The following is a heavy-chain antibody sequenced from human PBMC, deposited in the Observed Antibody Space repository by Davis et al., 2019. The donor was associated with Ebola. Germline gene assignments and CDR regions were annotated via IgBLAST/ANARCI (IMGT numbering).Heavy chain of an antibody. CDR2: IYYSGTT. D-gene: IGHD3-22*01. J-gene: IGHJ6*03. CDR1: GDSMSDYY. CDR3: ARERYYDSSGFLYYYYMDV. Sequence: SETLSLTCTVSGDSMSDYYYNWIRQPPGRGLEWIGNIYYSGTTNLNPSLKSRVTISVDTSKNQFSLKLSSVTAADTAVYYCARERYYDSSGFLYYYYMDVWGKGTTVTVSS. V-gene: IGHV4-59*01.